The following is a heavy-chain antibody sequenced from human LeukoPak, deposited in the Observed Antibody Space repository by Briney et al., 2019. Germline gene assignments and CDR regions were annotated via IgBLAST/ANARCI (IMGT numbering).Heavy chain of an antibody. CDR2: ISYDGSTN. V-gene: IGHV3-30*18. CDR3: AKDSSVWVVGAISFFYY. J-gene: IGHJ4*02. D-gene: IGHD1-26*01. Sequence: PAESLRLSCAASGFTFSSYGMHWVRQAPGKGLEWVAAISYDGSTNYYADSVKGRFTSSRDNCKNTLYLQMNSLRPEDTAVYYCAKDSSVWVVGAISFFYYWGQGTLVTVSS. CDR1: GFTFSSYG.